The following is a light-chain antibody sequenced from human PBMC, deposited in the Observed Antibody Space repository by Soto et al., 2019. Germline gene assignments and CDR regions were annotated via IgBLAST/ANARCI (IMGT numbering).Light chain of an antibody. CDR2: DAS. J-gene: IGKJ3*01. Sequence: EIVLTQSPATLSMSPGERATLSCRASQSVSNYLAWYRQKPGQAPRLLIYDASNRATGIPARFSGSGSGTDFTLTISSLEPEDFAVYYCQQRSDWPPGFTFGPGTKVDIK. CDR3: QQRSDWPPGFT. V-gene: IGKV3-11*01. CDR1: QSVSNY.